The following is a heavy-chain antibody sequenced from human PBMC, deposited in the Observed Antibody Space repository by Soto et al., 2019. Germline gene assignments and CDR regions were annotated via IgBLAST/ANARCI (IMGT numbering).Heavy chain of an antibody. CDR1: GGTFSSYA. D-gene: IGHD3-3*01. J-gene: IGHJ4*02. CDR2: IIPIFGTA. V-gene: IGHV1-69*06. Sequence: QVQLVQSGAEVKKPGSSVKVSCKASGGTFSSYAISWVRQAPGQGLEWMGGIIPIFGTANYAQKFQGRVTITADKSTSTAYMELSRLRSEDTAVYYCASSNTYYDFWSGSLDYWGQGTLVTVSS. CDR3: ASSNTYYDFWSGSLDY.